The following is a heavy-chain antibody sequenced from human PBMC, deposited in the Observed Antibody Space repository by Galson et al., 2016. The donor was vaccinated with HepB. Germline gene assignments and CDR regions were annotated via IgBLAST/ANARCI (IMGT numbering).Heavy chain of an antibody. CDR2: ISNSGGST. Sequence: SLRLSCAASGFTFSSYAMSWVRQAPGKGLEWVSVISNSGGSTYYADSVKGRFTISRDNSKNTLYLQMNTLIAEDTAVYYCAKGRRSGCSSTSCYPFDYWGQGTLVTVSS. CDR3: AKGRRSGCSSTSCYPFDY. J-gene: IGHJ4*02. CDR1: GFTFSSYA. D-gene: IGHD2-2*01. V-gene: IGHV3-23*01.